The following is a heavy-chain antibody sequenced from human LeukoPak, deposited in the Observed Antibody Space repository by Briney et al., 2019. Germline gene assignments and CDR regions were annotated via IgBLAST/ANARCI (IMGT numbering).Heavy chain of an antibody. CDR3: AGVGMVVAATGAFDI. D-gene: IGHD2-15*01. J-gene: IGHJ3*02. V-gene: IGHV4-34*01. CDR2: INHSGST. Sequence: SETLSLTCAVYGGSFSGYYWSWIRQPPGKGLEWIGEINHSGSTNYNPSLKSRVTISVDTSKNQFSLELSSVTAADTAVYYCAGVGMVVAATGAFDIWGQGTMVTVSS. CDR1: GGSFSGYY.